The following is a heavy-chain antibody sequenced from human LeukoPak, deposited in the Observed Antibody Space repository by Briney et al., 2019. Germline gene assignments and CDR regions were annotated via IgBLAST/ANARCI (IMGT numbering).Heavy chain of an antibody. J-gene: IGHJ4*02. CDR2: ISGSGGST. CDR1: GFTFSSYA. D-gene: IGHD4-17*01. Sequence: GASLRLSCAASGFTFSSYAMSWVRQAPEKGLEWVSAISGSGGSTYYADPVKGRFTISRDNSKNTLYLQMNSLRAEGTAVYYCAKIPVTDYGDYFDYWGQGTLVTVSS. CDR3: AKIPVTDYGDYFDY. V-gene: IGHV3-23*01.